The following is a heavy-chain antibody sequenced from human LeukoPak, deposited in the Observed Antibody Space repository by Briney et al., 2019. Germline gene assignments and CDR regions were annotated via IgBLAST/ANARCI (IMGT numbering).Heavy chain of an antibody. CDR3: AKAGEGGYYFDY. Sequence: GGSLRLSCAASGFTFSSYAMSWVRQAPGKGLEWVPAISGSGGSTYYADSVKGRFTISRDNSKNTLYLQMNSLRAEDTAVYYCAKAGEGGYYFDYWGQGTLVTVSS. CDR1: GFTFSSYA. J-gene: IGHJ4*02. D-gene: IGHD7-27*01. CDR2: ISGSGGST. V-gene: IGHV3-23*01.